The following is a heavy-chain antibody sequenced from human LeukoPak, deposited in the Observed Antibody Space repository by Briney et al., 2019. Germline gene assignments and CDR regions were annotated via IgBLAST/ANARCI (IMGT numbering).Heavy chain of an antibody. J-gene: IGHJ5*02. CDR2: IRYDGSNK. CDR1: GFTFSSYG. D-gene: IGHD1-20*01. V-gene: IGHV3-30*02. CDR3: AKDKPEWYNWKNWFDP. Sequence: GGSLRLSCAASGFTFSSYGMHSIRQAPGKGLEWVAFIRYDGSNKYYADSVKGRFTISRDNSKNTLYLQMNSLRAEDTAVYYCAKDKPEWYNWKNWFDPWGQGTLVTVSS.